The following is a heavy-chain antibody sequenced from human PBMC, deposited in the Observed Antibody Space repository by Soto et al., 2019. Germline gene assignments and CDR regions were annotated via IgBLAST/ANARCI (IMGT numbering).Heavy chain of an antibody. Sequence: ALAKVSCKASGYTFTSNGISWARQDPGEGLEWMGWISAYKGNTNPAQKHQGRATMTTDTSTSTAYMELRSLRSDDTAFYCCARDQRSGYDPADWGQGTLVTVSS. CDR3: ARDQRSGYDPAD. CDR1: GYTFTSNG. CDR2: ISAYKGNT. J-gene: IGHJ4*02. D-gene: IGHD5-12*01. V-gene: IGHV1-18*04.